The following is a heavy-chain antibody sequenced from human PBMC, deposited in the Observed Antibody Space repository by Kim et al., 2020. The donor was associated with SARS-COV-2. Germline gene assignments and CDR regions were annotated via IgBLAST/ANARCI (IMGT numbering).Heavy chain of an antibody. J-gene: IGHJ6*02. CDR2: IYYDGNNE. Sequence: GGSLRLSCAASGFTFNTYGMHWVRQAPGKGLEWVAIIYYDGNNENYADSVKGRFTISRDNSKNTLYLQMNSLRVEDTAVYYCARVHYYGSGSYMDYYYGMDVWGQGTTVTVSS. V-gene: IGHV3-33*01. D-gene: IGHD3-10*01. CDR3: ARVHYYGSGSYMDYYYGMDV. CDR1: GFTFNTYG.